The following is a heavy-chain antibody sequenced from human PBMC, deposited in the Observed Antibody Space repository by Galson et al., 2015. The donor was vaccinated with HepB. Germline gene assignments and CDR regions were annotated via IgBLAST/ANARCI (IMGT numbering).Heavy chain of an antibody. Sequence: GGSFSGYYWSWIRQPPGKGLEWIGEINHSGSTNYNPSLKSRVTISVDTSKNQFSLKLSSVTAADTAVYYCARDIVATDDYGMDVWGQGTTVTVSS. CDR1: GGSFSGYY. CDR2: INHSGST. D-gene: IGHD5-12*01. CDR3: ARDIVATDDYGMDV. V-gene: IGHV4-34*01. J-gene: IGHJ6*02.